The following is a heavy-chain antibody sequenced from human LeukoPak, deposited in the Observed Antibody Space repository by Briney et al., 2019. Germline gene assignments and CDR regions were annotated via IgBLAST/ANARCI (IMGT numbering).Heavy chain of an antibody. D-gene: IGHD3-22*01. J-gene: IGHJ4*02. CDR1: GGSFSDHS. CDR3: ARLVDYYDSSGYKGGYYFDY. Sequence: SETLSLTCVVYGGSFSDHSWSWIRQPPGKGLEWIGEVSHSGRTTYNPSLMSRVSISVDTSKNQFSLKLSSVTAADTAVYYCARLVDYYDSSGYKGGYYFDYWGQGTLVTVSS. V-gene: IGHV4-34*01. CDR2: VSHSGRT.